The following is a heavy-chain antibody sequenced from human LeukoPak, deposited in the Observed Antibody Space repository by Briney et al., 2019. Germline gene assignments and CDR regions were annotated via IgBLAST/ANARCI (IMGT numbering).Heavy chain of an antibody. CDR2: IWYDGSNK. V-gene: IGHV3-33*01. D-gene: IGHD4-11*01. J-gene: IGHJ3*02. CDR3: VRDGGDYSNGAFDI. Sequence: PGGALRLSCAASAFTFSSYGMHWVRQAPGKGLEWVSLIWYDGSNKYYTDSVKGRFSISRDNSKNTLYLQMNSLRAEDTAVYYCVRDGGDYSNGAFDIWGQGTMVTVPS. CDR1: AFTFSSYG.